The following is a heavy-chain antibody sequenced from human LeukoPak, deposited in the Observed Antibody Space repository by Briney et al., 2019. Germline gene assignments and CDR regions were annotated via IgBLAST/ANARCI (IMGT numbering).Heavy chain of an antibody. D-gene: IGHD6-13*01. J-gene: IGHJ4*02. CDR1: GFTFSTYN. CDR3: ARGASYSSSWATFDL. V-gene: IGHV3-48*01. Sequence: GGSLRLSCAASGFTFSTYNMNWVRQAPGKGLEWVAFISLSSTTIYYSDSVKGRFTISRDNAKNSLYLQMNSLRAEDTAVYYCARGASYSSSWATFDLWGQGILVTVSS. CDR2: ISLSSTTI.